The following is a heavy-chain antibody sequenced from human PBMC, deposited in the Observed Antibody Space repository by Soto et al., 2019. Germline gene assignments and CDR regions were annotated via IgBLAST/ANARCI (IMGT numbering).Heavy chain of an antibody. CDR3: VAEPEWKVPGRDY. D-gene: IGHD2-2*01. CDR1: GFTFSSAW. V-gene: IGHV3-15*01. J-gene: IGHJ4*02. Sequence: PGGSLRLSGAASGFTFSSAWIIWVRQAPGKGLEWVGRIKSERDGGTVDYTAPVQGRFTISRDDSKNTLYLQMNSLKIGDTAVYYCVAEPEWKVPGRDYGGQGPLVTVSS. CDR2: IKSERDGGTV.